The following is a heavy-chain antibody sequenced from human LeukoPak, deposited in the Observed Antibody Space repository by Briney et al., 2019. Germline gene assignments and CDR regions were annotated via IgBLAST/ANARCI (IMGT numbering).Heavy chain of an antibody. D-gene: IGHD3-10*01. CDR3: ARVAVRGVLTDY. Sequence: SETLSLTCTVSGGSISSGGYYWSWIRQHPGKGLEWIGNIYYSGSTYYNPSLKSRVNISVDTSKNQFSLKLSSVTAADTAVYYCARVAVRGVLTDYWGQGTLVTVSS. V-gene: IGHV4-31*03. CDR1: GGSISSGGYY. CDR2: IYYSGST. J-gene: IGHJ4*02.